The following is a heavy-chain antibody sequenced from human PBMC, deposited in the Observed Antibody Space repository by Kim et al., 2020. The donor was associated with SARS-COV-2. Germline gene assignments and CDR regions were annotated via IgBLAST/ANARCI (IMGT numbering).Heavy chain of an antibody. V-gene: IGHV4-34*01. J-gene: IGHJ2*01. CDR2: INHSGST. Sequence: SETLSLTCAVYGGSFSGYYWSWIRQPPGKGLEWIGEINHSGSTNYNPSLKSRVTMSVDTSKNQFSLKLSSVTAADTAVYYCARAGYSSSWYGIKGYFDL. CDR1: GGSFSGYY. D-gene: IGHD6-13*01. CDR3: ARAGYSSSWYGIKGYFDL.